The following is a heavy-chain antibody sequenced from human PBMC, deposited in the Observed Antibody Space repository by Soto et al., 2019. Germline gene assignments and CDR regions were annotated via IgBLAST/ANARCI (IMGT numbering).Heavy chain of an antibody. Sequence: QVQLVQAGAEEKKPGASVKVSCKASGYTFTSYAMHWVRQAPGQRLEWMGWINAGNGNTKYSQKFQGRVTITRDTSASTAYTELSSLRSEDTAVYYCARGITLPTPLDYWGKGTLVTVSS. V-gene: IGHV1-3*05. D-gene: IGHD1-20*01. CDR3: ARGITLPTPLDY. CDR1: GYTFTSYA. CDR2: INAGNGNT. J-gene: IGHJ4*02.